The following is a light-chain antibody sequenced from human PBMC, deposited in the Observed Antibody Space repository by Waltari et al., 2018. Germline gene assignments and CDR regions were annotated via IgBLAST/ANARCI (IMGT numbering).Light chain of an antibody. V-gene: IGKV3-15*01. Sequence: EVVLTQSPGALSVSPGESATLSCRASRTVGSSLAWYQQTPGQAPRPPVYDAKNRATDVPARFSGSGYGTQFTLTISSLQSEDFGVYYCHQYNYWPPAYTFGQGTKLEIK. J-gene: IGKJ2*01. CDR3: HQYNYWPPAYT. CDR1: RTVGSS. CDR2: DAK.